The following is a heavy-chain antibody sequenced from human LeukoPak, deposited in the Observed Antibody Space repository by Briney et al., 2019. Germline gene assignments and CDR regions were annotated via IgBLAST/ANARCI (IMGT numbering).Heavy chain of an antibody. D-gene: IGHD6-13*01. CDR1: GFTFSSYG. Sequence: GGSLRLSCAASGFTFSSYGMHWVRQAPGKGLEWVAVISYDGSNKYYADSVKGRFTISRDNSKNTLYLQMNSLRAEDTAVYYCAKDSSSWYAGYWGQGTLVTVSS. CDR3: AKDSSSWYAGY. CDR2: ISYDGSNK. V-gene: IGHV3-30*18. J-gene: IGHJ4*02.